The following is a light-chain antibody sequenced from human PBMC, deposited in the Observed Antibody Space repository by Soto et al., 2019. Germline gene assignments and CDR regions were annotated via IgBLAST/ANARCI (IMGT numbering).Light chain of an antibody. CDR3: QQYSSSPPEFT. V-gene: IGKV3-20*01. J-gene: IGKJ3*01. Sequence: EIVLTQSPGTLSLSPGERATLSCRASQSISSNYLAWYQQRPGQAPRLLIFGASYRATGIPDRFSGSGSGTDFTLNISRREPGDFAVYYCQQYSSSPPEFTFGPGTRV. CDR2: GAS. CDR1: QSISSNY.